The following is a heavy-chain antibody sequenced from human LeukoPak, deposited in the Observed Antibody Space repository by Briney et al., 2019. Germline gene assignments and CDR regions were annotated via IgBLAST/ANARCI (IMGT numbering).Heavy chain of an antibody. V-gene: IGHV3-30-3*01. J-gene: IGHJ4*02. CDR2: ISYDVGSKT. CDR3: ARLNLGYGYFLEATKRDY. CDR1: GFTFSKYP. Sequence: PGGSLRLSCAASGFTFSKYPMHWVRQAPGKGLEWVAVISYDVGSKTYYADSVKGRFTISRDNSKNTLYLQMNSLRAEDTAVYYCARLNLGYGYFLEATKRDYWGQGTLVTVSS. D-gene: IGHD5-18*01.